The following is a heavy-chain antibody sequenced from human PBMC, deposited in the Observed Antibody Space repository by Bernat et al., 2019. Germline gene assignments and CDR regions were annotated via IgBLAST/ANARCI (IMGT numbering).Heavy chain of an antibody. V-gene: IGHV1-18*04. CDR2: ISAYNGNT. Sequence: QVQLVQSGAEVKKPGASVKVSCKASGYTFTSYGISWVRQAPGQGREWMGWISAYNGNTNYAQKLQGRVTMTPHTSTSTAYMELRGLRSDDTAVYYCARDWRQQLVPNDYYYFDYWGQGTLVTVSS. CDR3: ARDWRQQLVPNDYYYFDY. CDR1: GYTFTSYG. D-gene: IGHD6-13*01. J-gene: IGHJ4*02.